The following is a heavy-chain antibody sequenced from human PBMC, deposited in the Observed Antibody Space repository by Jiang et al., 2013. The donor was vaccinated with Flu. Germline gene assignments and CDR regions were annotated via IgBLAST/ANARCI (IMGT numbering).Heavy chain of an antibody. CDR2: IYPSDGRT. CDR3: AREAPNTCYFDS. J-gene: IGHJ4*02. V-gene: IGHV1-46*01. Sequence: VQLVESGAEVKKPGASVKVSCKTSGYTFTSYYLHWVRQAPGRGLEWMGIIYPSDGRTHFLQTFQGRITMTGDTSTSTVYVELSSLSSDDTAVYYCAREAPNTCYFDSWGQGTLVTVSS. CDR1: GYTFTSYY. D-gene: IGHD3-16*01.